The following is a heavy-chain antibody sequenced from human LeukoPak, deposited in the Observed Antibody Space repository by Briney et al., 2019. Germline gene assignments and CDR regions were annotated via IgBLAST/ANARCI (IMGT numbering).Heavy chain of an antibody. Sequence: GGSLRLSCAASGFTFSSYWMSWVRQAPRKGLEWVANIKQDGSEKYYVDSVKGRFTISRDNAKNSLYLQMNSLRAEDTAVYYCAGSSTSFYYYMDVWGKGTTVTVSS. D-gene: IGHD2-2*01. CDR2: IKQDGSEK. V-gene: IGHV3-7*01. CDR1: GFTFSSYW. CDR3: AGSSTSFYYYMDV. J-gene: IGHJ6*03.